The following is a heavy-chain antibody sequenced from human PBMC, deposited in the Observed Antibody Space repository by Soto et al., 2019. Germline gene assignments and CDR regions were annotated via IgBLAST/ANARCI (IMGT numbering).Heavy chain of an antibody. CDR1: GFTFSNYG. Sequence: QVQLVESGGGVVQPGGSLRLSCAASGFTFSNYGMHWVRQAPGKGLEWVAVILNDGSNRYHADSVKDRFTISRDNSKNMLYLQMNSLRAEDKAVYYCARDDEYSGDGLDVWSHGTTVTVS. D-gene: IGHD3-10*01. CDR3: ARDDEYSGDGLDV. J-gene: IGHJ6*02. V-gene: IGHV3-33*01. CDR2: ILNDGSNR.